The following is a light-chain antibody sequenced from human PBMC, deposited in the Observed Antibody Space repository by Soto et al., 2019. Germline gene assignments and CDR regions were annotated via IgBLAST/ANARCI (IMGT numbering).Light chain of an antibody. Sequence: QSALTQPASVAGSPGQSITISCTGTSSDVGDYNYVSWYQQHPDKAPKLMIYEVSTRPSGVSSRFSGSKSGNTASLTISGLQAEDEADYYCSSYTSSGTVVFGGGTQLTVL. CDR3: SSYTSSGTVV. J-gene: IGLJ2*01. CDR2: EVS. V-gene: IGLV2-14*01. CDR1: SSDVGDYNY.